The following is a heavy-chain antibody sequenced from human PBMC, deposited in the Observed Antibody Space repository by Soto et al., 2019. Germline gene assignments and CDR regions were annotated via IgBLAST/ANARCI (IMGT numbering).Heavy chain of an antibody. CDR2: IIPIFGTA. Sequence: SVKVSCKACGGTFSSYAISWVRQAPGQGLEWMGGIIPIFGTANYAQKFQGRVTITADESTSTAYMELSSLRSEDTAVYYCASSRGGSFETVHDIWGQGIMVPV. J-gene: IGHJ3*02. CDR1: GGTFSSYA. D-gene: IGHD2-15*01. V-gene: IGHV1-69*13. CDR3: ASSRGGSFETVHDI.